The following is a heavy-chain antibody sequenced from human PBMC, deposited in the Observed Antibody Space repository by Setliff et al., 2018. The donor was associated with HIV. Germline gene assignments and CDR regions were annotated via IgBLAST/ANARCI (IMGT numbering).Heavy chain of an antibody. Sequence: PSETLSLTCAVSGGSLSSDNWWTWVRQPPGKGLEWIGEIYHTEYTNYSPSLKSRVSMSVDRSKNQFSLNLTSVTAADTAVYYCAKEGGLYFGMLIHDAIDLWGQGTMVTVSS. CDR2: IYHTEYT. CDR1: GGSLSSDNW. CDR3: AKEGGLYFGMLIHDAIDL. J-gene: IGHJ3*01. V-gene: IGHV4-4*02. D-gene: IGHD3-3*01.